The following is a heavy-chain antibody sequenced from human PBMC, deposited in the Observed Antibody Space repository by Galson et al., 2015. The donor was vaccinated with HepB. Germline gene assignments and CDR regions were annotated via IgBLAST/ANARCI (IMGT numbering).Heavy chain of an antibody. J-gene: IGHJ6*02. CDR2: ISSSSSYI. CDR3: ARDHLWSRYYGMDV. CDR1: GFTFSSYS. Sequence: SLRLSCAASGFTFSSYSMNWVRQAPGKGLEWVSSISSSSSYIYYADSVKGRFTISRDNAKNSLYLQMNSLRAEDTAVYYCARDHLWSRYYGMDVWGQGTTVTVSS. V-gene: IGHV3-21*01. D-gene: IGHD3-10*01.